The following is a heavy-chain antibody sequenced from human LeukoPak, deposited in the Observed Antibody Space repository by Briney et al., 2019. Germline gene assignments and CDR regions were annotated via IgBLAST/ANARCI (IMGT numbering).Heavy chain of an antibody. J-gene: IGHJ6*03. Sequence: SETLSLTCAVYGGSFSGYDWSWIRQPPGKGLEWIGEINHSGSTNYNASLQSRVTISVDTSKNQFSLKLTSVTAADTAIYYCARGQYDFQTTYYYMDVWGKGTTVTVSS. CDR2: INHSGST. D-gene: IGHD3-3*01. V-gene: IGHV4-34*01. CDR3: ARGQYDFQTTYYYMDV. CDR1: GGSFSGYD.